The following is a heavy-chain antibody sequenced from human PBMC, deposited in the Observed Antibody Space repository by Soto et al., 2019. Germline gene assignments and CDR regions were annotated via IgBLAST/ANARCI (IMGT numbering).Heavy chain of an antibody. Sequence: SWTXSLTCSFYVLSFIVYYVMVIGQPPGKGLELIGEINHSGSTKYNPSLKSRVTISVDTSKNQFSLKLSSVTAADTAVYYCARNIEETLEPWGQGTLVTVYS. CDR1: VLSFIVYY. J-gene: IGHJ5*02. V-gene: IGHV4-34*01. CDR3: ARNIEETLEP. CDR2: INHSGST. D-gene: IGHD3-3*02.